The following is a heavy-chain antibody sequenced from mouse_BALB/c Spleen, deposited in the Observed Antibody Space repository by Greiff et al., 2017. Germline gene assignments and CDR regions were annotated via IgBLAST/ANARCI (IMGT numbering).Heavy chain of an antibody. D-gene: IGHD2-3*01. V-gene: IGHV2-5-1*01. CDR1: GFSFTSYG. Sequence: QVQLQQSGPSLVQPSQSLSITCTVSGFSFTSYGVHWVRQSPGKGLEWLGVIWRGGSTDYNAAFMSILSITKDNSKSQVFFKMNSMKADDTAIYYCANRWDSYAMDYWGQGTSVTVSS. CDR2: IWRGGST. CDR3: ANRWDSYAMDY. J-gene: IGHJ4*01.